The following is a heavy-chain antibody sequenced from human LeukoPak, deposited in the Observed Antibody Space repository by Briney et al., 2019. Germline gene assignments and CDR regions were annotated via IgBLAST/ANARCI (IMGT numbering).Heavy chain of an antibody. D-gene: IGHD1/OR15-1a*01. CDR2: INGNSGGT. CDR1: GYTFTGYY. V-gene: IGHV1-2*02. CDR3: ARENIEQWPAFDY. J-gene: IGHJ4*02. Sequence: ASVKVSCKASGYTFTGYYMHWVRQAPGQGPEWMGWINGNSGGTKYAQKFEGRVTMTSDTSTSTVQMDLGTLRSDDTAVYYCARENIEQWPAFDYWGQGTPVTVSS.